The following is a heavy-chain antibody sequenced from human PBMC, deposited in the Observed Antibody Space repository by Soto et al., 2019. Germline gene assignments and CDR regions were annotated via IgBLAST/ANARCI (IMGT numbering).Heavy chain of an antibody. J-gene: IGHJ4*02. CDR3: ARDHAYRAYWAFDY. V-gene: IGHV4-4*02. Sequence: SETLSLTCAVSGDSINSTDWWNWVRQPPGKGLEWIGEIYHGGNIYYNPSLTSRVTISMDKSKNQFSLNLFYVTAADTAVYYCARDHAYRAYWAFDYWGQGALVTVSS. CDR1: GDSINSTDW. D-gene: IGHD3-16*01. CDR2: IYHGGNI.